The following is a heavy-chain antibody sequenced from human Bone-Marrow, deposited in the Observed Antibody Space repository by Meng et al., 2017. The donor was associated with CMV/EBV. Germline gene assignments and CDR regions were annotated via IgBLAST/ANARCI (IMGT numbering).Heavy chain of an antibody. CDR1: GGSISSSSYY. V-gene: IGHV4-39*07. CDR3: ARVGIVVVPAAIRGYAFDI. CDR2: IYYSGST. J-gene: IGHJ3*02. Sequence: SETLSLTCTVSGGSISSSSYYWGWIRQPPGKGLEWIGSIYYSGSTYYNPSLKSRVTISVDTSKNQFSLKLSSVTAADTAVYYCARVGIVVVPAAIRGYAFDIWGQGPRVT. D-gene: IGHD2-2*02.